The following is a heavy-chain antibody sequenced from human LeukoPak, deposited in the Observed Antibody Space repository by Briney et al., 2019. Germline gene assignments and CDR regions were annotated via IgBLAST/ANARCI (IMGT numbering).Heavy chain of an antibody. CDR1: GGSISTGNYY. Sequence: SQTLSLTCTVSGGSISTGNYYWSWIRQSAGKGLEWIGRVYTTGSTNYNPSLRSRVTISVDTSKNQFSLELSSVTAADTAVYYCARVGPRANVLVPAVREREGHRMKYSYMDVWGKGTTVTISS. V-gene: IGHV4-61*02. D-gene: IGHD2-2*01. J-gene: IGHJ6*03. CDR2: VYTTGST. CDR3: ARVGPRANVLVPAVREREGHRMKYSYMDV.